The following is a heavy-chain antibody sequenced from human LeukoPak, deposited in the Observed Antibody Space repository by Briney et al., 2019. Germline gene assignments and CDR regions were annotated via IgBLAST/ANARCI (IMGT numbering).Heavy chain of an antibody. D-gene: IGHD3-22*01. CDR2: ISSSGSTI. V-gene: IGHV3-11*01. Sequence: GGSLRLSCAASGFTFSDYYMNWIRQAPGKGLEWVSYISSSGSTIYYADSVKGRFTISRDNAKNSLYLQMNSLRAEDTAVYYCARRTYYYDSSGYHPSLWYFDLWGRGTLVTVSS. J-gene: IGHJ2*01. CDR1: GFTFSDYY. CDR3: ARRTYYYDSSGYHPSLWYFDL.